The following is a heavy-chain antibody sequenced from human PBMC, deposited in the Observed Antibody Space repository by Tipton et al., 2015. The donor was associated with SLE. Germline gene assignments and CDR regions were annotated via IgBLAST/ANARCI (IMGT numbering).Heavy chain of an antibody. CDR2: MDLDGTEK. CDR1: GFSFNTYW. Sequence: SLRLSCAASGFSFNTYWMAWVRQAPGKGLEWVATMDLDGTEKFYVGSVKGRFTISRDNAKNSLYLQMNSLRAEDRGVYYCARDPSYREKQLGVFDYWGQGALVIVSS. J-gene: IGHJ4*02. D-gene: IGHD6-13*01. V-gene: IGHV3-7*01. CDR3: ARDPSYREKQLGVFDY.